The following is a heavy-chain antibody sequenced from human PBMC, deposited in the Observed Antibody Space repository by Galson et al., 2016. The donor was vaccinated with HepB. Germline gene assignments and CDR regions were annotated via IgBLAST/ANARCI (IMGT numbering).Heavy chain of an antibody. CDR3: AREAAAGY. V-gene: IGHV3-48*01. D-gene: IGHD6-25*01. Sequence: SLRLSCAASGFTFSSYSMNWVRQAPGKGLEWVSYISSSSTTIYYADSVKGRFTISRDNAKNSMYLQMSSLRAEDTAVYYCAREAAAGYWGQGTLVTVSS. CDR2: ISSSSTTI. CDR1: GFTFSSYS. J-gene: IGHJ4*02.